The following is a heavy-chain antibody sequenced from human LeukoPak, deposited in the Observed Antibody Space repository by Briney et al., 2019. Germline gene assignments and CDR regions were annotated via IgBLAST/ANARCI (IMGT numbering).Heavy chain of an antibody. J-gene: IGHJ1*01. V-gene: IGHV1-2*02. D-gene: IGHD3-3*01. CDR2: INPNSGGT. CDR1: GYTFTGYY. CDR3: ARAIRITIFGVVTAGEFQH. Sequence: GASVKVSCKASGYTFTGYYMHWVRQAPGQGLEWMGWINPNSGGTNYALKFQGRVTMTRDTSISTAYMELSRLRSDDTAVYYCARAIRITIFGVVTAGEFQHWGQGTLVTVSS.